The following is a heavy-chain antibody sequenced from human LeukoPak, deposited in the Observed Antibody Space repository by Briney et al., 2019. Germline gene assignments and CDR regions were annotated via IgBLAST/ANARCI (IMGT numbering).Heavy chain of an antibody. CDR3: ARLGYSSGYYYAFDY. Sequence: GGSLRLSCAASGFTFSSYGMHWVRQAPGKGLEGVAFIRYDGSNKYYADSVKGRFTISRDNSKNTLYLQMNSLRAEDTAVYYCARLGYSSGYYYAFDYWGQGTLVTVSS. CDR1: GFTFSSYG. D-gene: IGHD3-22*01. J-gene: IGHJ4*02. CDR2: IRYDGSNK. V-gene: IGHV3-30*02.